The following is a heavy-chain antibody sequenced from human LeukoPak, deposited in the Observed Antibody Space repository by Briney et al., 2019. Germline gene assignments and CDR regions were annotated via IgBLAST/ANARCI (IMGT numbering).Heavy chain of an antibody. V-gene: IGHV3-64*01. CDR2: ISSNGGST. D-gene: IGHD3-10*01. CDR3: ARVLWFGDYYYYGMDV. CDR1: GFTFSSYA. J-gene: IGHJ6*02. Sequence: GGSLRLSCAASGFTFSSYAMHWVRQAPGKGLEYVSAISSNGGSTYYANSVKGRFTISRDNSKNTLYLQMGSLRAEDTAVYYCARVLWFGDYYYYGMDVWGQGTTVTVSS.